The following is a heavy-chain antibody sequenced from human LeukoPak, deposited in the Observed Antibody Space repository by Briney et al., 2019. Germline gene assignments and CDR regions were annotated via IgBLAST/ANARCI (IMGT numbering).Heavy chain of an antibody. D-gene: IGHD3-22*01. J-gene: IGHJ4*02. CDR2: IYPPDSET. Sequence: GGSLEISCKASGYLFTGYWIGWVRPLPGKGLEGMGIIYPPDSETIYSPSFQGQVTISADKSISTAYLQWSSLKASGTAMYYCARQTGPDGSGYRPFDHWGQGTLVIVSS. CDR1: GYLFTGYW. V-gene: IGHV5-51*01. CDR3: ARQTGPDGSGYRPFDH.